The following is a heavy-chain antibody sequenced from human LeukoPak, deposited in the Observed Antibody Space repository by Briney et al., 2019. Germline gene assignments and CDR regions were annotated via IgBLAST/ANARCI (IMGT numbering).Heavy chain of an antibody. V-gene: IGHV4-34*01. J-gene: IGHJ3*02. Sequence: KPSETLSLTCAVYGGSFSGYYWSWIRQPPGKGLEWIGEINHSGSTNYNPSLKSRVTISVDTSKNQFSLKLSSVTAADTAVYYCARVSSSWYTGGAFDIWGQGTMVTVSS. CDR3: ARVSSSWYTGGAFDI. D-gene: IGHD6-13*01. CDR1: GGSFSGYY. CDR2: INHSGST.